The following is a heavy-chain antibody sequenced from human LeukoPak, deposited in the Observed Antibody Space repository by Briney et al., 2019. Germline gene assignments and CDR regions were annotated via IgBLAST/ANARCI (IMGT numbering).Heavy chain of an antibody. D-gene: IGHD4-17*01. CDR1: VYTFTVYY. CDR2: IKPHSGGT. Sequence: ASVNVSFKASVYTFTVYYMHWGRLPPAQGLEWIGWIKPHSGGTKYAQKFQGRVTMTRDTYIRTAYMEVSRLRSDDRAVYYCARDPTVTDDWGQGTLVTVSS. J-gene: IGHJ4*02. V-gene: IGHV1-2*02. CDR3: ARDPTVTDD.